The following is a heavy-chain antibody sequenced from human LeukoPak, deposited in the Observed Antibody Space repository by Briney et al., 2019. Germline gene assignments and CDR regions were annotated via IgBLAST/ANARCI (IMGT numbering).Heavy chain of an antibody. D-gene: IGHD2-15*01. J-gene: IGHJ4*02. V-gene: IGHV3-48*01. CDR3: ARGLYCSGGSCLGFDS. CDR2: ISSSSSTI. CDR1: GFTVSSNY. Sequence: GGSLRLSCAASGFTVSSNYMSWVRQAPGKGLEWVSYISSSSSTIYSADSVKGRFTISRDNAKNSLYLQMNSLRAEDTAVYYCARGLYCSGGSCLGFDSWGQGTLVTVSS.